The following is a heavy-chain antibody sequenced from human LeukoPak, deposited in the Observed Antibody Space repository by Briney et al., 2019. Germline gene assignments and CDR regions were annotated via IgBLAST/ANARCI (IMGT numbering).Heavy chain of an antibody. Sequence: SQTLSLTCTVSGGSISSGDYYWSWIRQPPGKGLEWIGYIYYSGSTYYNPSLKSRVTISVETSKNQFSLKLSSVTAADTAVYYCARELLTYDFWSGYSSGFDYWGQGTLVTVSS. CDR3: ARELLTYDFWSGYSSGFDY. V-gene: IGHV4-30-4*08. J-gene: IGHJ4*02. D-gene: IGHD3-3*01. CDR2: IYYSGST. CDR1: GGSISSGDYY.